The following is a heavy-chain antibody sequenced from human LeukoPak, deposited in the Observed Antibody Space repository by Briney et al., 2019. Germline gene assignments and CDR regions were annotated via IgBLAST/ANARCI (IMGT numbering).Heavy chain of an antibody. CDR2: ISGCWCNT. CDR1: GFTFSSYA. CDR3: ARSGGYYYGSGSYSYPNWFDP. D-gene: IGHD3-10*01. V-gene: IGHV3-23*01. J-gene: IGHJ5*02. Sequence: PGGSLRLSCAASGFTFSSYAMRWVRQAPGKGLEWVLGISGCWCNTYYADFVKGRFTISRDNSNNTLYLQMNSLTAEDTAVYYCARSGGYYYGSGSYSYPNWFDPWGQGTLVTVSS.